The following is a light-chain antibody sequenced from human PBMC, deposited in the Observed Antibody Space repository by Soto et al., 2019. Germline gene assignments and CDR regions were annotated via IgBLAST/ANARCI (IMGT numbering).Light chain of an antibody. CDR1: QSRADN. CDR3: QLYGISPH. CDR2: ASS. J-gene: IGKJ5*01. V-gene: IGKV3-20*01. Sequence: EVVMTQSPATLSVSPGERVTLSRRSSQSRADNLAGYQHKPGQAPRLLIYASSNRATGIPDRFSDSASGTDFTLTINRLEPEDFAVYYCQLYGISPHFGQGTRLEIK.